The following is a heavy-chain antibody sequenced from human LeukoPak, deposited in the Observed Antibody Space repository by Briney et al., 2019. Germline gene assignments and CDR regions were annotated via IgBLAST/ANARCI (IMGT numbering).Heavy chain of an antibody. D-gene: IGHD3-22*01. V-gene: IGHV1-18*01. CDR3: ARDVGVVGVIGNPFKI. CDR1: GYTFTSYG. Sequence: GASVKVSCKASGYTFTSYGISWVRQAPGQGLEWMGWISGYNGNTKSAQKVQGRVTMTTDTSTSTAYMELRSLRSDDTAMYFCARDVGVVGVIGNPFKIWGQGTMVIVSS. CDR2: ISGYNGNT. J-gene: IGHJ3*02.